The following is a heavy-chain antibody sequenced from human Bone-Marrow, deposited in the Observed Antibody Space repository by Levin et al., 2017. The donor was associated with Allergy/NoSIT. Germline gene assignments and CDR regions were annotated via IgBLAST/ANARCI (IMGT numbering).Heavy chain of an antibody. CDR1: DGSLKDFY. Sequence: SETLSLTCAVYDGSLKDFYWSWIRQPPGGGLEWIGDINHSGDANYNPSLKSRVAISLSASKNQFSLRLSSVTAADTAVYYWASAWRVVLPDGPRLGFRFDYWGQGTLVSVS. CDR2: INHSGDA. J-gene: IGHJ4*02. CDR3: ASAWRVVLPDGPRLGFRFDY. D-gene: IGHD2-15*01. V-gene: IGHV4-34*01.